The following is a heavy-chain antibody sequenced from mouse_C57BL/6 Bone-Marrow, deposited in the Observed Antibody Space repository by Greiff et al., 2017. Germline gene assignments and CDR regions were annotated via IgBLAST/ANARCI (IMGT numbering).Heavy chain of an antibody. CDR3: ARLGRWLRGYFDV. CDR2: INPSNGGT. V-gene: IGHV1-53*01. D-gene: IGHD2-3*01. J-gene: IGHJ1*03. Sequence: QVQLQQSGTELVKPGASVKLSCKASGYTFTSYWMHWVKQRPGQGLEWIGNINPSNGGTNYNEKFKSKATLTVDKSSSTAYMQLSSLTSEDSAVYYCARLGRWLRGYFDVWGTGTTVTVSS. CDR1: GYTFTSYW.